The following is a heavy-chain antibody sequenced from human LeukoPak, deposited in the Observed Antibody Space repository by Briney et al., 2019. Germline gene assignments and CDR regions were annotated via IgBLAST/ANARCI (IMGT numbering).Heavy chain of an antibody. CDR1: GGSISSGDYY. D-gene: IGHD3-10*01. Sequence: SETLSLTCTVSGGSISSGDYYWSWIRQPPGKGLEWIGYIYYSGSTYYNPSLKSRVTISVDTSKNQFSLKLSSVTAADTAVYYCARTLWNYYGDHETPKYYFDYWGQGTLVTVSS. V-gene: IGHV4-30-4*01. J-gene: IGHJ4*02. CDR2: IYYSGST. CDR3: ARTLWNYYGDHETPKYYFDY.